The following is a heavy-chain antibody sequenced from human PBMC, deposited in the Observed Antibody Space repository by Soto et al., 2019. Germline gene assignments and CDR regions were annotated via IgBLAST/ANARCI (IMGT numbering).Heavy chain of an antibody. CDR2: IYYSGST. CDR1: GGSISSYY. Sequence: PSETLSLTCTVSGGSISSYYWSWIRQPPGKGLEWIGYIYYSGSTNYNPSLKSRVTISVDTSKNQFSLKLSSVTAADTAVYYCARDSVGSGSYYGPRWFAPWGQGTLVTVS. V-gene: IGHV4-59*01. J-gene: IGHJ5*02. CDR3: ARDSVGSGSYYGPRWFAP. D-gene: IGHD3-10*01.